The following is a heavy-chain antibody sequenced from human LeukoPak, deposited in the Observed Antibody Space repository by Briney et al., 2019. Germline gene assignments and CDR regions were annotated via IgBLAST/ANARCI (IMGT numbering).Heavy chain of an antibody. CDR3: ARRLYSNNLYYFDY. J-gene: IGHJ4*02. V-gene: IGHV4-30-2*01. CDR2: ICHSGST. D-gene: IGHD4-11*01. CDR1: GGSISSGGYS. Sequence: SQTLSLTCAVSGGSISSGGYSWSWIRQPPGKGLEWIGYICHSGSTYYNPSLKSRVTISVDRSKNQFSLKLSSVTAADTAVYYCARRLYSNNLYYFDYWGQGTLVTVSS.